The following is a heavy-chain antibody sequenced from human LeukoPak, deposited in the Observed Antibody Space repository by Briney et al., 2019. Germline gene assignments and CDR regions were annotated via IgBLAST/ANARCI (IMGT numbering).Heavy chain of an antibody. V-gene: IGHV3-23*01. CDR3: AKRLALDY. CDR2: ISARGDSA. Sequence: PGGSLRLSCAASGFTFSDHAMIWVRQAPGKGLEWVSGISARGDSAYYADSVKGRFTISREWSRNTLYLQMNSLRVEDSAVYYSAKRLALDYWGQGTLVTVSS. CDR1: GFTFSDHA. J-gene: IGHJ4*02.